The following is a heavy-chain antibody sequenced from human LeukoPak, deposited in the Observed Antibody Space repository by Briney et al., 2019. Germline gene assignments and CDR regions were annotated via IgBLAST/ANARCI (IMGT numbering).Heavy chain of an antibody. CDR2: IYYSGST. D-gene: IGHD3-10*01. CDR3: ARDRSGSYADY. Sequence: PSETLSLTCTVSGGSISSGGYYWSWIRQPPGKGLEWIGYIYYSGSTNYNPSLKSRVTISVDTSKNQFSLKLSSVTAADTAVYYCARDRSGSYADYWGQGTLVTVSS. CDR1: GGSISSGGYY. J-gene: IGHJ4*02. V-gene: IGHV4-61*08.